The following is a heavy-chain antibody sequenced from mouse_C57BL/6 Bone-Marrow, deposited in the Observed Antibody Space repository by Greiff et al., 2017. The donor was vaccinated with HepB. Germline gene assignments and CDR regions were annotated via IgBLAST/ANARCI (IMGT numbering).Heavy chain of an antibody. CDR1: GYSFTGYY. CDR3: ARGGAFAY. Sequence: VQLQQSGPELVKPGASVKISCKASGYSFTGYYMNWVKQSPEKSLEWIGEINPSTGGTTYNQKFKAKATLTVDKSSSTAYLQLKSRTSEDSAVYYCARGGAFAYWGQGTLVTVTA. J-gene: IGHJ3*01. CDR2: INPSTGGT. V-gene: IGHV1-42*01.